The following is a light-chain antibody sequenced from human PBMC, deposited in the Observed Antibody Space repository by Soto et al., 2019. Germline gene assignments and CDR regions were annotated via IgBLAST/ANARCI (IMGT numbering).Light chain of an antibody. V-gene: IGKV1-39*01. CDR2: GAS. CDR1: QSISSY. CDR3: QQSYSTPYT. Sequence: DIQMTQSPSSLSASVGDRVTITCRASQSISSYLNWYQQKPVKAPKLLIYGASSLQSGVPSRFSGGGSGTDFTLTISSLQPEDFATYYCQQSYSTPYTFGQGTKLEIK. J-gene: IGKJ2*01.